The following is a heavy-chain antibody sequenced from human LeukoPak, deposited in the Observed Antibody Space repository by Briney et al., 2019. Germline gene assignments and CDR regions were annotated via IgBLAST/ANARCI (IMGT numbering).Heavy chain of an antibody. J-gene: IGHJ5*02. CDR3: ARDTRGSYYDWFDP. V-gene: IGHV1-18*01. D-gene: IGHD1-26*01. CDR2: ISAYNGNT. Sequence: EASVKVSCKASGYTFTSYGISWVRQAPGQGLEWMGWISAYNGNTNYAQKLQGRVTMTTDTSTSTAYMELSSLRSDDTAVYYCARDTRGSYYDWFDPWGQGTLVTVSS. CDR1: GYTFTSYG.